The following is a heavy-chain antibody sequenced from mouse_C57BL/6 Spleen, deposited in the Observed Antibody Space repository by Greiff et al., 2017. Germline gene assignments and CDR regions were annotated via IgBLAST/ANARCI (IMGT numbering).Heavy chain of an antibody. CDR1: GYTFTDYE. J-gene: IGHJ2*01. Sequence: QVQLQQSGAELVRPGASVTLSCKASGYTFTDYEMHWVKQTPVHGLEWIGAIDPETGGTAYNQKFKGKAILTADKSSSTAYMELRSLTSEDSAVYYCTRSDYYGSSRDYFDYWGQGTTLTVSS. CDR2: IDPETGGT. D-gene: IGHD1-1*01. V-gene: IGHV1-15*01. CDR3: TRSDYYGSSRDYFDY.